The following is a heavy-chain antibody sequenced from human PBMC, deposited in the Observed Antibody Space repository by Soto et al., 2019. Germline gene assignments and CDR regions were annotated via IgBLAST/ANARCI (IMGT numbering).Heavy chain of an antibody. V-gene: IGHV3-23*01. Sequence: EVQLLESGGGLVQPGGSLRLSCEASGITFSRYDMSWVRQAPGKGLEWVSAINGGRSFYGDSVEGRFTGSRDNSKNTLYLQMNRLRVEDTAIYYCATHAWDLWGQGTLVTVSS. J-gene: IGHJ5*02. CDR1: GITFSRYD. CDR2: INGGRS. CDR3: ATHAWDL. D-gene: IGHD2-2*01.